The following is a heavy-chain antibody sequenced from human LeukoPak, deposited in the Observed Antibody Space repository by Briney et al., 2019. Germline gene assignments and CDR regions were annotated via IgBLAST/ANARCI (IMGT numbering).Heavy chain of an antibody. J-gene: IGHJ4*02. D-gene: IGHD2-2*01. V-gene: IGHV5-51*01. CDR3: ARSQYQPLLLPDY. Sequence: GESLQISCQGSGYSFTSYWIGWVRQLPGKGLEWMGIIYPGDSDTRYSPSFQGQVTISADKSISTAYLQWSSLKASDTAMYYCARSQYQPLLLPDYWGQGTLVTVSS. CDR2: IYPGDSDT. CDR1: GYSFTSYW.